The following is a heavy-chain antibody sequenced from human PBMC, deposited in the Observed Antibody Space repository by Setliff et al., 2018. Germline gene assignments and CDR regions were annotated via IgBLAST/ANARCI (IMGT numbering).Heavy chain of an antibody. CDR1: GYILNSYG. CDR2: ISSYNDIT. Sequence: VSCKASGYILNSYGISWVRQAPGQGLEWMGWISSYNDITNYAQRFQGRVTLTTDMSTSAAYMELRSLGLDDTAVYYCAISTLSICSGGTCPNVFDVWGQGTMVTVSS. V-gene: IGHV1-18*01. J-gene: IGHJ3*01. CDR3: AISTLSICSGGTCPNVFDV. D-gene: IGHD2-15*01.